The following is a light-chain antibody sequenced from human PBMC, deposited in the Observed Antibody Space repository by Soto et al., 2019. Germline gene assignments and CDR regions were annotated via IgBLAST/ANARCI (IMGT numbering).Light chain of an antibody. V-gene: IGKV3-15*01. CDR3: QRRSTCIT. J-gene: IGKJ5*01. CDR1: ESVSST. CDR2: DAS. Sequence: ELIRTQWAITLSVYPVERATXSCRASESVSSTLAWYQQRPAQTPSLVVYDASTSSTGIRDRFGRGESGTDLTLSISRQKHEGFAVYYLQRRSTCITFGQ.